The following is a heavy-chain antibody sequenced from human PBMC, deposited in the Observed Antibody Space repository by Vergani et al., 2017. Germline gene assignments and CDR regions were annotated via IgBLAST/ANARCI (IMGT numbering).Heavy chain of an antibody. Sequence: EVQLLESGGGLVQPGGSLRLSCAASGFTFSSYAMSWVRQAPGKGLEWVSAISGSGGSTYYADSVKGRFTISRDNSKNTLYLQMNSLRAEDTAVYYCAGGDTVIRDYVIYESWFDPWGQGTLVTVSS. J-gene: IGHJ5*02. CDR2: ISGSGGST. CDR3: AGGDTVIRDYVIYESWFDP. V-gene: IGHV3-23*01. CDR1: GFTFSSYA. D-gene: IGHD4-17*01.